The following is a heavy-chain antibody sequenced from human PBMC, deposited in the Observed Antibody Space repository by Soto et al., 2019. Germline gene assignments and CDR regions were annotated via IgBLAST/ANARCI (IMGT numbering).Heavy chain of an antibody. V-gene: IGHV3-23*01. CDR3: AKARSGGYIVVVVALDY. D-gene: IGHD2-15*01. J-gene: IGHJ4*02. CDR2: ISGSGGST. CDR1: GFTFSSYA. Sequence: EVQLLESGGGLVQPGGSLRLSCAASGFTFSSYAMSWVRQAPGKGLEWVSAISGSGGSTYYADSVKGRFTISRDNSKNTLYLQMNSRRAEDTAVYYCAKARSGGYIVVVVALDYWGQGTLVTVSS.